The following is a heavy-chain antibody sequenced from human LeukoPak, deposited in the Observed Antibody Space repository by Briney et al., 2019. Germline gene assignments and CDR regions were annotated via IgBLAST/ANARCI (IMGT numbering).Heavy chain of an antibody. D-gene: IGHD2-2*02. J-gene: IGHJ3*02. Sequence: GGSLKLSCAASGFTFCGSAMHWVRQASGKGLEWVGRIRSKANSYATAYAASVKGRFTISRDDSKNTAYLQMNSLKTEDTAVYYCTRHPLEYCSSTSCYNDAFDIWGQGTMVTVSS. CDR1: GFTFCGSA. V-gene: IGHV3-73*01. CDR2: IRSKANSYAT. CDR3: TRHPLEYCSSTSCYNDAFDI.